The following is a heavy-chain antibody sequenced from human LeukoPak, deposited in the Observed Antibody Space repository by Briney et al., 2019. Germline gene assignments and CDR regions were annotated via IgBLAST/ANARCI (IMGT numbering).Heavy chain of an antibody. D-gene: IGHD5-12*01. CDR3: ARVGPNGYDYYFDY. Sequence: GASVKVSCKASGYTFTSYAMNWVRQAPGQGLEWMGWINTNTGNPTYAQGFTGRFVFSLDTSVSTAYLQISSLKAEDTAVYYCARVGPNGYDYYFDYWGQGTLVTVSS. CDR1: GYTFTSYA. J-gene: IGHJ4*02. CDR2: INTNTGNP. V-gene: IGHV7-4-1*02.